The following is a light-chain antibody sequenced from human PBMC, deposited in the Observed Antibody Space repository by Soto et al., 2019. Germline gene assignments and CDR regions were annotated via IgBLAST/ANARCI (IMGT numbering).Light chain of an antibody. CDR1: QSISSN. V-gene: IGKV3-15*01. Sequence: EIVMTQSPATLSVSPCERATLSCSASQSISSNLAWYQQKPGQAPRLLMFRTSSRATGFPARFSGSGSGTEFNLTISSLQSEDFGVYYCQQYNNWPRATFGGGTKVDI. CDR2: RTS. J-gene: IGKJ4*01. CDR3: QQYNNWPRAT.